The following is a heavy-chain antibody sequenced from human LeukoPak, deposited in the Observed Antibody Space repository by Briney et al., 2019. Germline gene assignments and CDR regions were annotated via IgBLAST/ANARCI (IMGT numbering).Heavy chain of an antibody. V-gene: IGHV4-61*02. CDR1: GGSISSGSYY. D-gene: IGHD3-10*01. J-gene: IGHJ4*02. CDR2: IYTSGST. CDR3: ARGPMVRGLDY. Sequence: PSETLSLTCTVSGGSISSGSYYWSWIRQPAGKGLEWIGRIYTSGSTNYNPSLKSRVTISVDTSKNQFSLKLSSVTAADTAVYYCARGPMVRGLDYWGQGTLVTVSS.